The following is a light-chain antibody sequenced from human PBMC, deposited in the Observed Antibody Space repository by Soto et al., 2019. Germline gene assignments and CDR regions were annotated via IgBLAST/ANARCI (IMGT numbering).Light chain of an antibody. CDR1: QSVSSN. Sequence: EIVMTQSPATLSVSPGERATLSCRASQSVSSNLAWYQQKPDQAPRLLIYGASTRATGIPARFSGSGSGTEFTLTISSLQSEDFAVYYCQQCNNWPWTFGQGTKVEIK. J-gene: IGKJ1*01. CDR2: GAS. V-gene: IGKV3-15*01. CDR3: QQCNNWPWT.